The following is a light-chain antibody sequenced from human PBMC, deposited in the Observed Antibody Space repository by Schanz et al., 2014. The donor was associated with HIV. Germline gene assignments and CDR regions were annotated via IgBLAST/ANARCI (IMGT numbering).Light chain of an antibody. CDR3: GTWDSRLRAAI. J-gene: IGLJ2*01. Sequence: QSVLTQPPSVSAAPGQKVTISCSGSSSNIGKNYVSWYQQLPRTAPKLLIYDNNKRPSGIPDRFAGSKSGTSATLGITGLQTGDEGDYYCGTWDSRLRAAIFGGGTKLTVL. V-gene: IGLV1-51*01. CDR1: SSNIGKNY. CDR2: DNN.